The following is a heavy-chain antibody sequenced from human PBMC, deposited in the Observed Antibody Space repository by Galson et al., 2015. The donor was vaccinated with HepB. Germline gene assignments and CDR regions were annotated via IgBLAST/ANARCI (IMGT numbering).Heavy chain of an antibody. CDR1: GFTFSSYA. V-gene: IGHV3-30*04. D-gene: IGHD6-13*01. CDR2: ISYDGSNK. J-gene: IGHJ5*02. CDR3: ARGGWGYSSSWSFGGWFDP. Sequence: SLRLSCAASGFTFSSYAMHWVRQAPGEGLEWVAVISYDGSNKYYADSVKGRFTISRDNSKNTLYLQMNSLRAEDTAVYYCARGGWGYSSSWSFGGWFDPWGQGTLVTVSS.